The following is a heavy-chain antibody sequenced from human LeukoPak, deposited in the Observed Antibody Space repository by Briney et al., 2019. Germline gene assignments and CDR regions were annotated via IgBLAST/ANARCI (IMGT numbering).Heavy chain of an antibody. CDR1: GASISSSNGYY. CDR3: ARDFHGSGGS. J-gene: IGHJ5*02. V-gene: IGHV4-39*07. Sequence: SETLSLTCTVSGASISSSNGYYWGWIRQPPGKGLEWIGSIYYSGSTYYNPSLKSRVTISVDTSKNQFSLKLSSVTAADTAVYYCARDFHGSGGSWGQGILVTVSS. CDR2: IYYSGST. D-gene: IGHD3-10*01.